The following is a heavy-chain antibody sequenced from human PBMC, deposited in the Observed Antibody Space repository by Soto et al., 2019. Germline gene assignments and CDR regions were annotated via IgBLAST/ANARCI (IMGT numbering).Heavy chain of an antibody. CDR2: ISSISSTK. V-gene: IGHV3-48*01. CDR1: GFSFSNYN. J-gene: IGHJ5*02. D-gene: IGHD6-19*01. Sequence: EVQLVESGGGLVQPGGSLRLSCAASGFSFSNYNMIWVRQAPGKGLEWVSYISSISSTKYYADSVKGRFTISRDNAKNSLYLQMNSLRAEDTAVYYCAREAVAGTLNWFDPWGQGTLVTVSS. CDR3: AREAVAGTLNWFDP.